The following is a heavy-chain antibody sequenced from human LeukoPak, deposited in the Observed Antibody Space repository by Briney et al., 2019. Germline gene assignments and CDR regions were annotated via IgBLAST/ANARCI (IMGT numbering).Heavy chain of an antibody. CDR1: GGSISSYY. CDR3: ATSPASGYYDSSGYYEDY. J-gene: IGHJ4*02. V-gene: IGHV4-4*07. CDR2: IYTSGST. D-gene: IGHD3-22*01. Sequence: SETLSLTCTVSGGSISSYYWSWIRQHAGTGLEWIGRIYTSGSTNYNPSLKSRVTMSVDTSKNQFSLKLSSVTAADTAVYYCATSPASGYYDSSGYYEDYWGQGTLVTVSS.